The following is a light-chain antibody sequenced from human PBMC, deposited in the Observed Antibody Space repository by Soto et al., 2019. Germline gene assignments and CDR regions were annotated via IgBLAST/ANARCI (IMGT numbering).Light chain of an antibody. CDR3: QQSYSTPPMYT. CDR2: AAS. J-gene: IGKJ2*01. CDR1: QSISSY. Sequence: DIQMTQSPSSLSASVGDRVTITCRASQSISSYLIWYQQKPGKAPKLLIYAASSLQSGVPSRFSGSGSGTDFTLTISSLQPVDFATYYCQQSYSTPPMYTFGQGTKLEIK. V-gene: IGKV1-39*01.